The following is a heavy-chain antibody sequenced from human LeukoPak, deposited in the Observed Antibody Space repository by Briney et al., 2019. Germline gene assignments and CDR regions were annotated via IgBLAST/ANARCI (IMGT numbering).Heavy chain of an antibody. J-gene: IGHJ4*02. Sequence: ASVKVSCKASGYTFTGHYMHWVRQAPGQGLEWMGWINPNSGGTHYAQKFQGRVTMTRDTSISTAYMELSRLRSDDTAVYYCARVNSIRTIFGVVIGWDYWGQGTLVTVSS. CDR1: GYTFTGHY. D-gene: IGHD3-3*01. CDR3: ARVNSIRTIFGVVIGWDY. CDR2: INPNSGGT. V-gene: IGHV1-2*02.